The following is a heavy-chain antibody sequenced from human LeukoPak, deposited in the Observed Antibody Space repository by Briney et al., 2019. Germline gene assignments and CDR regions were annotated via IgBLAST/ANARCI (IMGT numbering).Heavy chain of an antibody. D-gene: IGHD3-10*01. J-gene: IGHJ4*02. V-gene: IGHV4-59*08. Sequence: SETLSLTCSVSGGSISSYYWSWIRQPPGKGLEWIGYIDYSGSTNYNPSLKSRVTISVDTSKNQFSLKLSSVTAADTAVYYCARSITMVRGVPYFDYWGQGTLVTVSS. CDR2: IDYSGST. CDR1: GGSISSYY. CDR3: ARSITMVRGVPYFDY.